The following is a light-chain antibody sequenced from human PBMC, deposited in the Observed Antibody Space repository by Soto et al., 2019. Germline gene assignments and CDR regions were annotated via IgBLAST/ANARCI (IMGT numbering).Light chain of an antibody. CDR1: QSISSW. V-gene: IGKV1-5*01. J-gene: IGKJ4*01. CDR3: QQYNSDSLT. CDR2: DAS. Sequence: DIQMTQSPSTLSASVGDRVTITCRASQSISSWLARYQQKPGKAPKLLIYDASSLESGVTSRFSGSGSGTEFTLTISSLQPDDFATYYCQQYNSDSLTFGGGTKVEIK.